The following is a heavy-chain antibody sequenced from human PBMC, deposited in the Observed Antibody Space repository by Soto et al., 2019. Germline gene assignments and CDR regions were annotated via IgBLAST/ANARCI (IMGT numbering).Heavy chain of an antibody. Sequence: SETLSLTCAVYGGSFSGYYWSWIRQPPGKGLEWIGEINHSGSTNYNPSLKSRVTISVDTSKNQFSLKLSSVTAADTAVYYCARDYCGGDCYSSNDAFDIWGQGTMVTVSS. J-gene: IGHJ3*02. CDR1: GGSFSGYY. CDR2: INHSGST. D-gene: IGHD2-21*02. V-gene: IGHV4-34*01. CDR3: ARDYCGGDCYSSNDAFDI.